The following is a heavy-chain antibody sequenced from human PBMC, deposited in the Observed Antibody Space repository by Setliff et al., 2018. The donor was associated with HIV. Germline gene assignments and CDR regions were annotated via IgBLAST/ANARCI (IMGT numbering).Heavy chain of an antibody. J-gene: IGHJ6*02. Sequence: SETLSLTCTVSGGSISNSRYYWSWIRQPPGKGLEWIGSIYYSEYTNYKPSLKSRVSMSVDKSKNQFSVKLTSVTAADTAVYYCARGHCSGTNCYGVDYYGMDVWGQGTTVTVSS. CDR2: IYYSEYT. V-gene: IGHV4-39*07. CDR1: GGSISNSRYY. CDR3: ARGHCSGTNCYGVDYYGMDV. D-gene: IGHD2-2*01.